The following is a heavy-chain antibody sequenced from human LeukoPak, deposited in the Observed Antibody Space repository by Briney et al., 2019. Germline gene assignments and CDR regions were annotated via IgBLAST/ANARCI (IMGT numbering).Heavy chain of an antibody. Sequence: SETLFLTCSVSDDSFSTHYWTWIRQPPAKGLEWIGYISSIGSTNYNPSLKSRVTISVDTSKKQFSLMMTSVTAADTAVYYCARDPTTVTKGFDIWGQGTMVTVSS. CDR1: DDSFSTHY. D-gene: IGHD4-17*01. V-gene: IGHV4-59*11. CDR2: ISSIGST. CDR3: ARDPTTVTKGFDI. J-gene: IGHJ3*02.